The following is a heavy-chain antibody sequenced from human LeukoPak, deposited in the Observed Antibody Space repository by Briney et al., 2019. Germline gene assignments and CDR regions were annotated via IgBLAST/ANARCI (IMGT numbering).Heavy chain of an antibody. Sequence: PSETLSLTCTVSGGSISSSSYYWGWIRQPPGKGLEWIGSIYYSGSTYYNPSLKSRVTISVDTSKNQFSLKLSSVTAADTAVYYCAREDYGSGSGYWGQGTLVTVSS. CDR3: AREDYGSGSGY. CDR2: IYYSGST. V-gene: IGHV4-39*02. J-gene: IGHJ4*02. D-gene: IGHD3-10*01. CDR1: GGSISSSSYY.